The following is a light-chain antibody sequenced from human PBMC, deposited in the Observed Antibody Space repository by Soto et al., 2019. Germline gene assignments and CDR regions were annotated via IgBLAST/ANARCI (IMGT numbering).Light chain of an antibody. CDR2: GAS. J-gene: IGKJ1*01. CDR3: LQDINYPWT. Sequence: IMMTQSPATLSVYQRKRATLSCRASQSVSSNLAWYQQKPGQAPRLLTYGASTRATGIPARFSGSGSGTDFTLAISSLQPEDSATYYCLQDINYPWTFGQGTKVDIK. V-gene: IGKV3-15*01. CDR1: QSVSSN.